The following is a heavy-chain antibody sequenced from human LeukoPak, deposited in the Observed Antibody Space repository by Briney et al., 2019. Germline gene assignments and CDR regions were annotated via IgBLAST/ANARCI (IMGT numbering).Heavy chain of an antibody. CDR2: IYSDGSST. V-gene: IGHV3-74*01. D-gene: IGHD3-22*01. CDR3: ARSGWPYYFDY. Sequence: PGGSLRLSCAASGFTFSSYWMHWVRQAPGKGLVWVSRIYSDGSSTSYGDSVRRRFTISRDDAKSTLYLQMNSLRAEDTAVYYCARSGWPYYFDYWGQGTLVTVSS. CDR1: GFTFSSYW. J-gene: IGHJ4*02.